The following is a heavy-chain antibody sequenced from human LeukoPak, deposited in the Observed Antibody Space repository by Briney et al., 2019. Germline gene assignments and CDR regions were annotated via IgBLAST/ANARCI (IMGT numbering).Heavy chain of an antibody. CDR1: GFTFSSYA. CDR2: ITSSGDST. Sequence: PWGSLRLSCAASGFTFSSYARSWVRQAPGKGLEGVSDITSSGDSTYYADSVKGRFTSSIDNPKNTLYLQMNSLRAEDTAIYYCVKEYFGFAFDYWGQGTVVTVSS. V-gene: IGHV3-23*01. J-gene: IGHJ4*02. CDR3: VKEYFGFAFDY. D-gene: IGHD3-9*01.